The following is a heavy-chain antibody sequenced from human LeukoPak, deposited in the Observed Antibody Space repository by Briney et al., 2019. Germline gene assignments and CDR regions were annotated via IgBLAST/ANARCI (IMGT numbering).Heavy chain of an antibody. Sequence: GGSLRLSCAASGFTFSNYWMAWVRQAPGKGLEWVANIGQDGSERYYVDSVKGRLTISRDNAKNSLCLQMNSLRAEDTAVYYCARDIDLDSWGQGTLVAVSS. D-gene: IGHD3-16*02. CDR3: ARDIDLDS. J-gene: IGHJ4*02. CDR2: IGQDGSER. CDR1: GFTFSNYW. V-gene: IGHV3-7*01.